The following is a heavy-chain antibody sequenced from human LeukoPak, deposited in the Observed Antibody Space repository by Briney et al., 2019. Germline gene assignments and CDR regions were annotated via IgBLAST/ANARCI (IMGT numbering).Heavy chain of an antibody. D-gene: IGHD3-10*01. CDR2: IYYSGST. J-gene: IGHJ4*02. V-gene: IGHV4-59*01. Sequence: SETLSLTCTVSGGSISSYYWSWIRQPPGKGLEWIGYIYYSGSTNYNPSLKSRVTISVDTSKNQFSLKLSSVTAADTAVYYCARGLVYYGSGPESYFDYWGQGTLVTVSS. CDR1: GGSISSYY. CDR3: ARGLVYYGSGPESYFDY.